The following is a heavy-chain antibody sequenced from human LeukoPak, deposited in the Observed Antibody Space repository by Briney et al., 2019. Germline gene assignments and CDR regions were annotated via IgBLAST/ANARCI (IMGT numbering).Heavy chain of an antibody. CDR1: GYSISSGDY. Sequence: PSETLSLTCAVSGYSISSGDYWAWLRQPPGKGLEWIGSIYYSGSTDYNPSLKSRVSISVDTPKNQFSLKLFSVTAADTAVYYCAKNSTAAWFDPWGQGTLATVSS. CDR2: IYYSGST. D-gene: IGHD2/OR15-2a*01. V-gene: IGHV4-38-2*01. CDR3: AKNSTAAWFDP. J-gene: IGHJ5*02.